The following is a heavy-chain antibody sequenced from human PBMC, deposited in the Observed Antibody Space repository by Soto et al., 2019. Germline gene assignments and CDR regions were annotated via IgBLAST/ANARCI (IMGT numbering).Heavy chain of an antibody. J-gene: IGHJ5*02. D-gene: IGHD2-15*01. CDR2: ISGSGGST. V-gene: IGHV3-23*01. CDR3: AKDQRGRVVAATGYNWFDP. Sequence: GGSLRLSCAASGFTFSSYAMSWVRQAPGKGLEWVSAISGSGGSTYYADSVKGRFTISRDNSKNTLYLQMNSLRAEDTAVYYCAKDQRGRVVAATGYNWFDPWGQGTLVTVSS. CDR1: GFTFSSYA.